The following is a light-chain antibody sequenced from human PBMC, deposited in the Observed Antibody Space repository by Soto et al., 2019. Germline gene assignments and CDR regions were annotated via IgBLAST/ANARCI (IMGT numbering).Light chain of an antibody. Sequence: EIVLTQSPDTLSLSPGERATLSCRASQSVRDSHLAWYQQKPGQAPSLLIYETSSRATGIPDRFRGSGSGTEFALTITRVEPEDVAMYFCQQYGSSPGTFGQGTKVEI. CDR2: ETS. V-gene: IGKV3-20*01. CDR1: QSVRDSH. J-gene: IGKJ1*01. CDR3: QQYGSSPGT.